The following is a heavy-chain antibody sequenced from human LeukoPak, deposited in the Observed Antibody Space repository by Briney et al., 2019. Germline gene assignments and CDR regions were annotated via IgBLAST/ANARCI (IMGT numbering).Heavy chain of an antibody. J-gene: IGHJ6*04. CDR1: GYTFTSYG. D-gene: IGHD3-10*01. V-gene: IGHV1-18*04. CDR2: ISAYNGNT. Sequence: ASVKVSCEASGYTFTSYGISWVRQAPGQGLEWMGWISAYNGNTNYAQKLQGRVTMTTDTSTSTAYMELRSLRSDDTAVYYCARDRLLWFGEDYYGMDVWGKGTTVTVSS. CDR3: ARDRLLWFGEDYYGMDV.